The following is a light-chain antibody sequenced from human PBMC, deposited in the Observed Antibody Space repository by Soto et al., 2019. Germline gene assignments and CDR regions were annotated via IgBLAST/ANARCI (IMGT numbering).Light chain of an antibody. V-gene: IGKV1-5*03. CDR3: QQYNNWPVT. Sequence: DIQMTQSPSTLSASVGDRVTITCRASQSISSWLAWYQQKPGKAPKLLIYKASSLESGVPSRFSGSGSGTEFTLTISSLQSEDFAVYYCQQYNNWPVTFGQGTRLEIK. CDR2: KAS. CDR1: QSISSW. J-gene: IGKJ5*01.